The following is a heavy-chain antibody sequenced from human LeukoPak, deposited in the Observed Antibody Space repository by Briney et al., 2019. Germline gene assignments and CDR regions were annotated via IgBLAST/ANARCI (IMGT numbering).Heavy chain of an antibody. CDR1: GFTFSSYS. D-gene: IGHD3-10*02. V-gene: IGHV3-48*04. CDR3: AELGITMIGGV. Sequence: GGSLRLSCTVSGFTFSSYSMNWVRQAPGKGLEWVSYISSSGSTIYYADSVKGRFTISRDNAKNSLYLQMNSLRAEDTAVYYCAELGITMIGGVWGKGTTVTISS. J-gene: IGHJ6*04. CDR2: ISSSGSTI.